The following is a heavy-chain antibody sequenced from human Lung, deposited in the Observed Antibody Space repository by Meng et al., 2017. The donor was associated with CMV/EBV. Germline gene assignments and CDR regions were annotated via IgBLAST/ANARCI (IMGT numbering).Heavy chain of an antibody. CDR2: INHSGST. Sequence: SETLSLXXXXYGGSFSGYYWSWIRQPPGKGLEWIGEINHSGSTNYNPSLKSRVTISVDTSKNQFSLKLSSVTAADTAVYYCTRARVVPAYYYVMDFWGQGTXVTVSS. D-gene: IGHD2-2*01. CDR1: GGSFSGYY. V-gene: IGHV4-34*01. J-gene: IGHJ6*02. CDR3: TRARVVPAYYYVMDF.